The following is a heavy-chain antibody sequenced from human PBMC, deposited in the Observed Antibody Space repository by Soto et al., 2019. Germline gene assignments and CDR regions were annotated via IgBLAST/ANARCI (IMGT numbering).Heavy chain of an antibody. CDR3: ARVSCSSTSCYVGDY. CDR2: TRNKANSYTT. J-gene: IGHJ4*02. D-gene: IGHD2-2*01. CDR1: GFTFSDHY. V-gene: IGHV3-72*01. Sequence: EVQLVESGGGLVQPGGSLRLSCAASGFTFSDHYMDWVRQAPGKGLEWVGRTRNKANSYTTEYAASVRGRFTISRDDSKKSLYLQMNSLKTEDTAVYYSARVSCSSTSCYVGDYWGQGTLVTVSS.